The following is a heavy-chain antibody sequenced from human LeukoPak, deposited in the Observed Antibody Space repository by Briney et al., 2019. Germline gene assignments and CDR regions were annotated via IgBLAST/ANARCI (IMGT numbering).Heavy chain of an antibody. CDR1: GFTFSSYS. J-gene: IGHJ4*02. D-gene: IGHD6-13*01. Sequence: GGSLRLSCAASGFTFSSYSMNWVRQAPGKGLEWVSYISSSSSTIYYADSVKGRFTIPRDNAKNSLYLQMNSLRAEDTAVYYCARDQNMGIAAAGNFDYWGQGTLVTVSS. CDR2: ISSSSSTI. V-gene: IGHV3-48*04. CDR3: ARDQNMGIAAAGNFDY.